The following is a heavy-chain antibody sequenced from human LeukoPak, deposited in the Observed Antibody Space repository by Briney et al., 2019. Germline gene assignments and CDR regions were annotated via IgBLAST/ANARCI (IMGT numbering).Heavy chain of an antibody. CDR3: ARVGVATNLGYYYYMDV. D-gene: IGHD3-3*01. Sequence: SETLSLTCTVSRGSISSYYWSWIRQPPGKGLEWIGYIYYSGSTNYNPSLKSRVTISVDTSKNQFSLKLSSVTAADTAVYYCARVGVATNLGYYYYMDVWGKGTTVTVSS. V-gene: IGHV4-59*01. CDR1: RGSISSYY. J-gene: IGHJ6*03. CDR2: IYYSGST.